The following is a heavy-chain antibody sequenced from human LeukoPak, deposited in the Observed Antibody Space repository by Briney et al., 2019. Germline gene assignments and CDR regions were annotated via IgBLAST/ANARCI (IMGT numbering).Heavy chain of an antibody. Sequence: GGSLRLSCAVSGFTFRSYAMSWVRQAPGKGLECVSAISSRGATTYCTDSVKGRFTITRDNSKNMLYLQMNSLRAEDTAVYYCAKDGIAAATWYYGMDVWGQGTTVTVSS. J-gene: IGHJ6*02. D-gene: IGHD6-13*01. V-gene: IGHV3-23*01. CDR1: GFTFRSYA. CDR2: ISSRGATT. CDR3: AKDGIAAATWYYGMDV.